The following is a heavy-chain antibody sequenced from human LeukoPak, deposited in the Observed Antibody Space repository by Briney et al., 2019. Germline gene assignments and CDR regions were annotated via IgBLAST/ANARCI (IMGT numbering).Heavy chain of an antibody. D-gene: IGHD1-26*01. CDR3: ARDPYSGSYGNYYYYFMDV. V-gene: IGHV3-21*01. CDR1: GFTFSSYN. Sequence: GGSLRLSCAASGFTFSSYNMNWVRQAPGKGLEWVSSITSGSSYRFYADSVKGRFTISRGNAKNSLYLQMNSLRAEDTAVYYCARDPYSGSYGNYYYYFMDVWGKGTTVTISS. CDR2: ITSGSSYR. J-gene: IGHJ6*03.